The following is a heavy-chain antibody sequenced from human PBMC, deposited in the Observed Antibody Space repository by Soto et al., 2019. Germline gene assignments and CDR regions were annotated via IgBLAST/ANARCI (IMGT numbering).Heavy chain of an antibody. CDR2: ISETGGAT. V-gene: IGHV3-23*01. CDR3: AKINFYDSGGY. J-gene: IGHJ4*02. CDR1: GFTFSSYA. D-gene: IGHD3-22*01. Sequence: GGSLRLSCAASGFTFSSYAMSWVRQAPGKGLEWVSGISETGGATYYADSVKGRFTISRDNSKKMLYLRMSSLRAEDTALYYCAKINFYDSGGYWGQGTLVTVSS.